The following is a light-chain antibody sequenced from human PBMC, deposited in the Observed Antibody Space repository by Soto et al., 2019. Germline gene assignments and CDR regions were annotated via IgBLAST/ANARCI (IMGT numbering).Light chain of an antibody. CDR2: GNS. J-gene: IGLJ3*02. Sequence: QSVLTQPPSVSGAPGQRVTISCTGSSSNIGAGYDVHWYQQLPGTAPKLLIYGNSNRPSGVPDRLSGSKSGTSASLAITGLQAEHEADYYCQSYDSSLSGWVFGGGTKVTVL. V-gene: IGLV1-40*01. CDR3: QSYDSSLSGWV. CDR1: SSNIGAGYD.